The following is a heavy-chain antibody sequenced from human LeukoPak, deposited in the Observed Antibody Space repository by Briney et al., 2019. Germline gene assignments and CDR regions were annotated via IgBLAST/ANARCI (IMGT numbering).Heavy chain of an antibody. CDR2: ISYDGSNK. CDR3: AKVGSSGWYSDYYYGMDV. D-gene: IGHD6-19*01. Sequence: GGSLRLSCAASGFTFSSYGTHWVRQAPGKGLEWVAVISYDGSNKYYADSVKGRFTISRDNSKNTLYLQMNSLRAEDTAVYYCAKVGSSGWYSDYYYGMDVWGQGTTVTVSS. V-gene: IGHV3-30*18. J-gene: IGHJ6*02. CDR1: GFTFSSYG.